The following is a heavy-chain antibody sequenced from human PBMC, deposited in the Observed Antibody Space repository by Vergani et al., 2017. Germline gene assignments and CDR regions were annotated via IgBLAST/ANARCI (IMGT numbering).Heavy chain of an antibody. V-gene: IGHV1-46*03. CDR3: ARGDYGIVTGYRY. D-gene: IGHD3-9*01. J-gene: IGHJ4*02. Sequence: QVQVVQSGAEVKKSGASVKVSCKTSGYTFSNYYMHWVRQAPGQGLEWMGIINPSGGHTNYAQKFQGRVTMTRDTSTSTVYMELSSLRPEDTAIYYCARGDYGIVTGYRYWGQGTLVTVSA. CDR1: GYTFSNYY. CDR2: INPSGGHT.